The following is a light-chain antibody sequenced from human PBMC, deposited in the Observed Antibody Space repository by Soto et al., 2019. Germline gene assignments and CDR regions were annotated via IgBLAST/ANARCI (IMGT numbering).Light chain of an antibody. CDR2: FNS. Sequence: SYELTQPPSVSVAPEKTARITCGGNNIGTKSVHWYQQKPGQAPVLVIYFNSDRPSGIPERFSGSNSGTTATLTISRVEAGDEADYYCHVWDSSGDHPLVFGGGTKLTVL. CDR1: NIGTKS. CDR3: HVWDSSGDHPLV. V-gene: IGLV3-21*04. J-gene: IGLJ2*01.